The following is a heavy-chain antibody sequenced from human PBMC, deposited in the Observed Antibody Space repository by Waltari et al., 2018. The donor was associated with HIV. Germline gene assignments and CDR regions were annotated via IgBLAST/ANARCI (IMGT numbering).Heavy chain of an antibody. CDR1: GFTFSDYY. V-gene: IGHV3-11*01. CDR2: INTGGSTR. D-gene: IGHD5-12*01. Sequence: QVQLVEPGGGLVKPGGSLRLSCAASGFTFSDYYMSWIRQAPGKGLEGVSYINTGGSTRYYADSVKGRFTISRDNAKNSLYLQMDNLRGEDTAVYYCARPRYSGYDYPTYFDYWGQGNLVTVSS. CDR3: ARPRYSGYDYPTYFDY. J-gene: IGHJ4*02.